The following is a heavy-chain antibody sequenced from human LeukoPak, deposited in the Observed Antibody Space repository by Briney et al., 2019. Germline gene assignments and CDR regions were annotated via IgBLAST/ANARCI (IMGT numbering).Heavy chain of an antibody. CDR3: ARGNVATILAY. Sequence: PSETLSLTCAVYGGSLSGYYWSWIRQPPGKGLEWIGEINHSGSTNYNPSLKSRVTISVDTSQNQFSLKLSSVTAADTAVYYCARGNVATILAYWGQGTLVTVSS. J-gene: IGHJ4*02. D-gene: IGHD5-12*01. CDR2: INHSGST. V-gene: IGHV4-34*01. CDR1: GGSLSGYY.